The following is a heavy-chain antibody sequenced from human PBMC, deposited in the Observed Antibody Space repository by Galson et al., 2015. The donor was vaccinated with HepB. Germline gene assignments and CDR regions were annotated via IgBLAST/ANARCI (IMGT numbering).Heavy chain of an antibody. D-gene: IGHD2-15*01. Sequence: SLRLSCAASGFTFSNAWMSWVRQAPGKGLEWVGRIKSKTDGGTTDYAAPVKGRFTISRDDSKNTLYLQMNSLKTEDTAVYYCTTELGVVAATVDYWGQGTLVTVSS. V-gene: IGHV3-15*01. CDR1: GFTFSNAW. J-gene: IGHJ4*02. CDR2: IKSKTDGGTT. CDR3: TTELGVVAATVDY.